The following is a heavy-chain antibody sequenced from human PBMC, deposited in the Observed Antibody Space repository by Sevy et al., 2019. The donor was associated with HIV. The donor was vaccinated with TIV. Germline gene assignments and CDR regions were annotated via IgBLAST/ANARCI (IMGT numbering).Heavy chain of an antibody. CDR3: ASDLEFYDYGDYGPAFMPDY. CDR1: GFTFSTYG. CDR2: IWFDGSNT. Sequence: GGSLRLSCAASGFTFSTYGMHWVRQAPGKGLEWVAVIWFDGSNTYYADSVKGRFTISRDIAKNTLHIQMNSLRAEDTAVYYCASDLEFYDYGDYGPAFMPDYWGQGTLVTVSS. J-gene: IGHJ4*02. D-gene: IGHD3-16*01. V-gene: IGHV3-33*01.